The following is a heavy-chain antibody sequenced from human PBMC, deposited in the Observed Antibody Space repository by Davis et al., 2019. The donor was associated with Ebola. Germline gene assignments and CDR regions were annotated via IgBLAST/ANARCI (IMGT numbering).Heavy chain of an antibody. CDR2: ISSSSSTI. CDR1: GFPFSSYS. D-gene: IGHD4-17*01. J-gene: IGHJ4*02. V-gene: IGHV3-48*01. Sequence: GESLKISCAASGFPFSSYSMNWVRQAPGKGLEWVSYISSSSSTIYYADSVKGRFTISRDDSKNTAYLQMNSLKTEDAAVYYCTSQTTVTDYWGQGTLVTVSS. CDR3: TSQTTVTDY.